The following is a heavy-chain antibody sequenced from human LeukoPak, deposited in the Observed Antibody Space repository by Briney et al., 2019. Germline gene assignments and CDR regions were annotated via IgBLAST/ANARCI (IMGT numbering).Heavy chain of an antibody. J-gene: IGHJ4*02. CDR2: IYYSGST. D-gene: IGHD2-21*02. V-gene: IGHV4-39*01. CDR3: AGLCGGDCYDPFDY. CDR1: GGSISSSSCY. Sequence: SETLSLTCTVSGGSISSSSCYWGWIRQPPGKGLEWIGSIYYSGSTYYNPSLKSRVTISVDTSKNQFSLKLSSVTAADTAVCYCAGLCGGDCYDPFDYWGQGTLVTVSS.